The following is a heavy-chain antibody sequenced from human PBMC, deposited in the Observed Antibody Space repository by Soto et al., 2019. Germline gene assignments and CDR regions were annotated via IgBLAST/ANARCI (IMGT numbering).Heavy chain of an antibody. CDR3: ARSAPCDSYAITPGEF. CDR2: ISANNGNT. D-gene: IGHD3-10*01. Sequence: QVRLVQSGPEVKKPGASVKVSCKASGYTFTTFGISWLRQAPGQGLEWVGWISANNGNTKYSQKFQGRVSLTTETSASTAYMELRSLRSDDTAVYYCARSAPCDSYAITPGEFWGQGTLVTVSS. J-gene: IGHJ4*02. CDR1: GYTFTTFG. V-gene: IGHV1-18*01.